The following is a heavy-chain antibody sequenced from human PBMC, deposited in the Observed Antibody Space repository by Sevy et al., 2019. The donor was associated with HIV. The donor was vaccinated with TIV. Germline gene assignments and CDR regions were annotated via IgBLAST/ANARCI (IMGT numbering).Heavy chain of an antibody. CDR3: ARQYGYRLDY. CDR2: IYYSRNT. CDR1: GGSISSYY. Sequence: SETLSLTCTVSGGSISSYYWSWIRQPPGKGLEWIGYIYYSRNTNNNPSLKSRVTISVDTSKNQFSLKLSSVTAADTAVYYCARQYGYRLDYWGQGTLVTVSS. J-gene: IGHJ4*02. V-gene: IGHV4-59*08. D-gene: IGHD5-12*01.